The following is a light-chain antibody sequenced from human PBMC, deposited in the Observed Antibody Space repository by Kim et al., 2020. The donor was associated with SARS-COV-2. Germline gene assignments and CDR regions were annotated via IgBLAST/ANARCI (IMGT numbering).Light chain of an antibody. Sequence: SSELTQDPAVSVALGQTVRLTCQGDSLRSYYASWYQQKPGQAPVLVIYGKNNRPSGIPDRFSGSSSGNTASLTITGAPAEDEADYYCNSRDSSGNPVVFGGGTKLNVL. J-gene: IGLJ2*01. V-gene: IGLV3-19*01. CDR3: NSRDSSGNPVV. CDR1: SLRSYY. CDR2: GKN.